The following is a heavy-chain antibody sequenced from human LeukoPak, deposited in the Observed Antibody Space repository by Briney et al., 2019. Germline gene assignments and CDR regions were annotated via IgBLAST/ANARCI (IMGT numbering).Heavy chain of an antibody. CDR1: GGPISTYY. J-gene: IGHJ4*02. V-gene: IGHV4-4*07. CDR2: IYTSGST. D-gene: IGHD6-19*01. Sequence: SETLSLTCTVSGGPISTYYWSWVRQPAGEGLEWIGHIYTSGSTYDPSLKSRVTMSVDTSKNQFSLKLNSVTAADTAVYYCARRHYSSGLDYWGQGILVTLSS. CDR3: ARRHYSSGLDY.